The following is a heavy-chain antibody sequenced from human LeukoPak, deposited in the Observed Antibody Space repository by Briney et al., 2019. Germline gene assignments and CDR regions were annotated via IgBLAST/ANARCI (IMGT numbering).Heavy chain of an antibody. V-gene: IGHV4-39*01. D-gene: IGHD2-21*01. CDR1: GGSISSTNYY. J-gene: IGHJ4*02. CDR2: VYYSGST. Sequence: SETLSLTCIVSGGSISSTNYYWGWIRQPPGKGLEWIGTVYYSGSTYYNPSLESRVSISADPSKNQFSLRLSSVTAADTAVYYCARQALWFFDHWGQGTLVTVSS. CDR3: ARQALWFFDH.